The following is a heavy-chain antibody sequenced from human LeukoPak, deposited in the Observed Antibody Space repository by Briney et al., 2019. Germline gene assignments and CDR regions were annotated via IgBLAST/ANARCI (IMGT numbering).Heavy chain of an antibody. CDR3: VSAYGGLLDY. Sequence: GMSLRLSCATSGFTFSHYGMHWVRQAPGKGLEWVAVIWSDGTNRYYGDPVKGRFTISRDNFQRTVYLQMNSLRAEDTAVYYCVSAYGGLLDYWGQGTLVTVSS. V-gene: IGHV3-33*01. J-gene: IGHJ4*02. D-gene: IGHD3-16*01. CDR1: GFTFSHYG. CDR2: IWSDGTNR.